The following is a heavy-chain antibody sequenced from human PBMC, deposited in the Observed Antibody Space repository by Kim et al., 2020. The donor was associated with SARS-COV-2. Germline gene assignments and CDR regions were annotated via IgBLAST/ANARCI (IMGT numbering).Heavy chain of an antibody. CDR3: AKDPPKYDILTGYYDHENY. V-gene: IGHV3-23*01. Sequence: GRFTISRDNSKNTLYLQMNSLRAEDTAIYYCAKDPPKYDILTGYYDHENYWGQGTLVTVSS. D-gene: IGHD3-9*01. J-gene: IGHJ4*02.